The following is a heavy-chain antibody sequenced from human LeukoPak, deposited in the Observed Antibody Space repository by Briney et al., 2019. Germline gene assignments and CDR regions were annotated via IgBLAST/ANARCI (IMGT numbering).Heavy chain of an antibody. J-gene: IGHJ4*02. CDR1: GFTFSSYA. CDR2: ISGSGGST. D-gene: IGHD5-12*01. CDR3: AKMSLDIVATIIPYIFDY. Sequence: GGSLRLSCAASGFTFSSYAMSWVRQAPGEGLEWVSAISGSGGSTYYADSVKGRFTISRDNSKNTLYLQMNSLRAEDTAVYYCAKMSLDIVATIIPYIFDYWGQGTLVTVSS. V-gene: IGHV3-23*01.